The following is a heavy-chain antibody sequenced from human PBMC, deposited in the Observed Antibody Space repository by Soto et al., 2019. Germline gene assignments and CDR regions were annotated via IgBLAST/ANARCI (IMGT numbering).Heavy chain of an antibody. J-gene: IGHJ6*02. V-gene: IGHV4-34*01. CDR3: ARGRVVVVALFYYGMDV. D-gene: IGHD2-15*01. Sequence: PSETLSLTCAVYGASLSDNYCNWLRQPPGKGLEWIGEINHSGNTNYNPSLRSRVTISVDTSKNQFSLKLSSVTAADTAVYYCARGRVVVVALFYYGMDVWGQGTTVTVSS. CDR1: GASLSDNY. CDR2: INHSGNT.